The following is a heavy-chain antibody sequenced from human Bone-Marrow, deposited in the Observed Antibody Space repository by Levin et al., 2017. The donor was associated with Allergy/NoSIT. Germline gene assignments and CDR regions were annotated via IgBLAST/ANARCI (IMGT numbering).Heavy chain of an antibody. V-gene: IGHV3-53*01. Sequence: GESLKISCAASGFTVSSNYMSWVRQAPGKGLEWVSVIYSGGSTYYADSVKGRFTISRDNSKNTLYLQMNSLRAEDTAVYYCARESATPLYYYYGMDVWGQGTTVTVSS. CDR1: GFTVSSNY. CDR2: IYSGGST. D-gene: IGHD2-15*01. CDR3: ARESATPLYYYYGMDV. J-gene: IGHJ6*02.